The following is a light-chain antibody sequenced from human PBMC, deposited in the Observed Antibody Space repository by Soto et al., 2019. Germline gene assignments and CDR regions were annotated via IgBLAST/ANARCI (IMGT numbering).Light chain of an antibody. CDR1: SGSIATNY. Sequence: NFMLTQPHSESESPGKTVTICCTGSSGSIATNYVQWYQQRPGSAPTTVIYEDTQRPSGVPERFSGSIDSSSNSASLTISGLKTEDEADYYCQSYDGSNPDVVFGGGTKLTVL. J-gene: IGLJ2*01. V-gene: IGLV6-57*02. CDR2: EDT. CDR3: QSYDGSNPDVV.